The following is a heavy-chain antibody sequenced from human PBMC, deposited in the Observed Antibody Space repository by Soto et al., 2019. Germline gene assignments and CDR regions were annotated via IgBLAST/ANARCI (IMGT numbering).Heavy chain of an antibody. Sequence: ASVKVSCKASGGTFSSYAISWVRQAPGQGLEWMGGIIPIFGTANYAQKFQGRVTITADESTSTAYMELSSLRSEDTAVYYCARGTYPTVDIVATILFDYWGQGTLVTVSS. CDR1: GGTFSSYA. D-gene: IGHD5-12*01. V-gene: IGHV1-69*13. CDR3: ARGTYPTVDIVATILFDY. CDR2: IIPIFGTA. J-gene: IGHJ4*02.